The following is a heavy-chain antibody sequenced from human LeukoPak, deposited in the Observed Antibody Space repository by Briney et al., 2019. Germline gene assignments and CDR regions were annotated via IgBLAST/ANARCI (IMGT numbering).Heavy chain of an antibody. V-gene: IGHV3-21*04. D-gene: IGHD5-12*01. J-gene: IGHJ4*02. CDR2: ISSSSRYI. Sequence: KSGGSLRLSCAASGYTFSTYSMNWVRQAPGKGLEWVSSISSSSRYIYYADSVKGRFTVSRDNAKKSLYLQMSSLKVEDTALYYCVKASEERYGGNDDYFHHWGQGTPVTVSA. CDR3: VKASEERYGGNDDYFHH. CDR1: GYTFSTYS.